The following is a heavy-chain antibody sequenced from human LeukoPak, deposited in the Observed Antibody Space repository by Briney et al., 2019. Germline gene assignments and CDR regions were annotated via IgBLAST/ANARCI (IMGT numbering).Heavy chain of an antibody. CDR1: GFIFSNYG. CDR3: ARDAYRDYYDSSGYHYVGMDV. V-gene: IGHV3-23*01. Sequence: GGSLRLSCAASGFIFSNYGMNWVRQAPGKGLEWVAAISASGSATSYADSVKGRFTISRDNSKNTLYLQMNSLRAEDTAVYYCARDAYRDYYDSSGYHYVGMDVWGQGTTVTVSS. J-gene: IGHJ6*02. D-gene: IGHD3-22*01. CDR2: ISASGSAT.